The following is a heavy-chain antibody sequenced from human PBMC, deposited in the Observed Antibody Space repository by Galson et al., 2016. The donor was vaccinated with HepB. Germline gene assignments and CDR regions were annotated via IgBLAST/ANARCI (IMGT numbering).Heavy chain of an antibody. J-gene: IGHJ6*02. CDR3: ARVPLYNYGMDV. Sequence: SETLSLTCTVSGGSISSTNWWSWNRQPPGKGLEWIGEMYHSGGTYYNPSLKSRVSISVDKSKNQLSLNLSSVTAADTAVYYCARVPLYNYGMDVWGQGTTVTVAS. CDR1: GGSISSTNW. CDR2: MYHSGGT. V-gene: IGHV4-4*02.